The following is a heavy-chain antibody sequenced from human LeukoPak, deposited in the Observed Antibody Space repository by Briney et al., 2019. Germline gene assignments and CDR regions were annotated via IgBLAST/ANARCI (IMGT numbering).Heavy chain of an antibody. J-gene: IGHJ5*02. CDR1: GYTFTGYY. D-gene: IGHD3-10*01. CDR2: INPNSGGT. Sequence: ASVKVSCKASGYTFTGYYMHWVRQAPGQGLEWMGWINPNSGGTNYVQKFQGRVTMTRDTSISTAYMELSRLRSDDTAVYYCTRSGSRRKWFDPWGQGTLVTVSS. V-gene: IGHV1-2*02. CDR3: TRSGSRRKWFDP.